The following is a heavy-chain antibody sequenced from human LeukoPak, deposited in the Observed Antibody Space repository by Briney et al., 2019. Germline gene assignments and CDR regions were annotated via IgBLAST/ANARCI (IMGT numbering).Heavy chain of an antibody. CDR2: ISGSGGST. Sequence: PGGSLRLSCAASGFTFSNYWMSWVRQAPGKGLEWVSAISGSGGSTYYADSVKGRFTISRDNSKNTLYLQMNSLRAEDTAVYYCANGGRGLRYFDWLFSPFFDYWGQGTLVTVSS. V-gene: IGHV3-23*01. D-gene: IGHD3-9*01. CDR1: GFTFSNYW. CDR3: ANGGRGLRYFDWLFSPFFDY. J-gene: IGHJ4*02.